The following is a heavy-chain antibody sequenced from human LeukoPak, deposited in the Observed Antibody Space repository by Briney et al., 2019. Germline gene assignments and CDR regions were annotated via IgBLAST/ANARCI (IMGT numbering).Heavy chain of an antibody. CDR1: GFSLKNVR. CDR2: IGQDGSDK. Sequence: PGGSLRLSCAASGFSLKNVRINWVRQAPGKGLEWVANIGQDGSDKNYVDSVKGRFTISRDNARNSLYLQMNSLRVEDTAVYFCARGYNSALDYWGQGVLVTVSS. D-gene: IGHD6-19*01. J-gene: IGHJ4*02. CDR3: ARGYNSALDY. V-gene: IGHV3-7*04.